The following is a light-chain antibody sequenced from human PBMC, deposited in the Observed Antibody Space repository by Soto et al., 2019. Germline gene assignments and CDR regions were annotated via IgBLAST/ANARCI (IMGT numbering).Light chain of an antibody. CDR3: SSYAGSTTPVV. CDR1: SSDIGSYQF. J-gene: IGLJ2*01. CDR2: EGS. Sequence: QSVLTQPASVSGSPGQSITISCTGTSSDIGSYQFVSWYQQHPGKAPKLMIFEGSKWPSGVSNRFSGSKSGNTASLTISGLQAEDEADYYCSSYAGSTTPVVFGGGTKLTVL. V-gene: IGLV2-23*01.